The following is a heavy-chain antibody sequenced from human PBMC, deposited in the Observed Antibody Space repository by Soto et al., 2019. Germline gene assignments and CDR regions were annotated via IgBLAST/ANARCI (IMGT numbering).Heavy chain of an antibody. J-gene: IGHJ5*02. D-gene: IGHD6-19*01. CDR2: IYYSGNT. Sequence: LETLSLTCTVSGGSSNNYYWGWIRQSPGKGLEWIGYIYYSGNTHYSPSLKSRVTISVDTSKNQFSLSLSSVTAADTAVYYCARNIRYSSGWFLNWFDPWGQGTLVTVSS. CDR1: GGSSNNYY. CDR3: ARNIRYSSGWFLNWFDP. V-gene: IGHV4-59*08.